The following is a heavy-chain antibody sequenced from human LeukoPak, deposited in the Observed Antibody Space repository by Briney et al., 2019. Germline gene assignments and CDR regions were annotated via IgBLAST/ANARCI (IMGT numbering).Heavy chain of an antibody. CDR3: ARSDGYGLVGI. V-gene: IGHV4-39*07. J-gene: IGHJ3*02. CDR2: IYSSDST. Sequence: SETLSLTCSVSGVSISSGSNYWGWIRQPPGKTLEWIGSIYSSDSTHYNPSLKSRVIILIDTAKNHFSLNLSSVTAADTAVYYCARSDGYGLVGIWGQGTMVTVSS. CDR1: GVSISSGSNY. D-gene: IGHD3-10*01.